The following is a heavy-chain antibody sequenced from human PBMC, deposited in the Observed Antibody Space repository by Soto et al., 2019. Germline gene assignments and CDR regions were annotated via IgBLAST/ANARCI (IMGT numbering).Heavy chain of an antibody. CDR1: GYTFTSYG. J-gene: IGHJ6*02. Sequence: QVQLVQSGAEVKKPGASVKVSCKASGYTFTSYGISWVRQAPGQGLEWMGWIRAYNGNTNYAQKLQGKDTMNTDTSPSTAYMELRRLRSDDSEVYYCARHLRTMDIWGQGTTVTDSS. CDR2: IRAYNGNT. V-gene: IGHV1-18*01. CDR3: ARHLRTMDI.